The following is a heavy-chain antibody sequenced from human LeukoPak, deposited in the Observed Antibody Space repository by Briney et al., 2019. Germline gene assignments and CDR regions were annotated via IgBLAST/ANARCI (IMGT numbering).Heavy chain of an antibody. V-gene: IGHV4-4*09. J-gene: IGHJ4*02. D-gene: IGHD6-19*01. Sequence: SETLSLTCTTSGVSISRFYWSWVRQPPGKGLQWIANIYNGVPTFFNPSLKSRATISVDTSKGQFSLQLASVTAADTAVYYCVQTTGWPGFDYWGQGILVTVSS. CDR1: GVSISRFY. CDR2: IYNGVPT. CDR3: VQTTGWPGFDY.